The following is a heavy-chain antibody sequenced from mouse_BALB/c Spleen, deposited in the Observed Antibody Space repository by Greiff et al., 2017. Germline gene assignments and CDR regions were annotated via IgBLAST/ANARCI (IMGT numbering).Heavy chain of an antibody. V-gene: IGHV1-37*01. CDR1: GYSFTGYF. D-gene: IGHD2-1*01. Sequence: EVKLQQSGPELVKPGASVKISCKASGYSFTGYFMNWVKQSHGKSLEWIGRINPYNGDTFYNQKFKGKATLTVDKSSSTAHMELLSLTSEDSAVYYCGSNYGKGNYAMDYWGQGTSVTVSS. CDR2: INPYNGDT. J-gene: IGHJ4*01. CDR3: GSNYGKGNYAMDY.